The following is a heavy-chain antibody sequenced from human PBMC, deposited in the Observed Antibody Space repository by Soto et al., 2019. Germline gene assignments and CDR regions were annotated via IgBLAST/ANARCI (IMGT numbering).Heavy chain of an antibody. Sequence: GGSLRLSCAASGFTVSSNYMSWVRQAPGKGLEWVSVIYSGGSTYYADSVKGRFTISRDNSKNTLYLQMNSLRAEDTAVYYCARDILHCSGGSCHNWFDPWGQGTLVTVSS. J-gene: IGHJ5*02. CDR2: IYSGGST. CDR1: GFTVSSNY. D-gene: IGHD2-15*01. V-gene: IGHV3-66*01. CDR3: ARDILHCSGGSCHNWFDP.